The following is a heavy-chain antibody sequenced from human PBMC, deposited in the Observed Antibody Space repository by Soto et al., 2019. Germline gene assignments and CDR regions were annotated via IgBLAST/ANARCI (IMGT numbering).Heavy chain of an antibody. CDR2: INPNSGGT. Sequence: ASVKVSCKASGYTFTGYYRHWVRQAPGQGLEWMGWINPNSGGTNYAQKFQGWVTMTRDTSISTAYMELSRLRSDDTAVYYCARGTTLLYYYYCYMDVWGKGTTVTVSS. J-gene: IGHJ6*03. CDR3: ARGTTLLYYYYCYMDV. D-gene: IGHD4-17*01. CDR1: GYTFTGYY. V-gene: IGHV1-2*04.